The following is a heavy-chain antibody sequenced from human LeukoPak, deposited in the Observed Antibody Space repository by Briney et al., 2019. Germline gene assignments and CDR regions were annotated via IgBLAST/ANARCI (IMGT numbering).Heavy chain of an antibody. V-gene: IGHV3-23*01. J-gene: IGHJ4*02. Sequence: GGSLRLSCAASRFTFSSYGMTWVRQAPGKGLEWVSTISGGGGSTFYADSVKGRVTISRDNSKNMLYLQMNGLRDADTAVYFCPKGRGGTFVFDYRGQGILVTVSS. CDR3: PKGRGGTFVFDY. CDR2: ISGGGGST. CDR1: RFTFSSYG. D-gene: IGHD3-10*01.